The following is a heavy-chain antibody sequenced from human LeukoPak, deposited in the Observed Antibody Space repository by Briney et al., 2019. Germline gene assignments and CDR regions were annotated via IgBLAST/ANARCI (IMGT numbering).Heavy chain of an antibody. CDR2: IIPIFGTA. Sequence: GSSVKVSCKASGGTFSSYAISWVRQAPGQGLEWMGGIIPIFGTANYAQKFQGRVTITADKSTSTAYMELSSLRSEDTAVYYCARDGDVLRYFDSTAPYYYYGMDVWGKGTTVTVSS. D-gene: IGHD3-9*01. V-gene: IGHV1-69*06. J-gene: IGHJ6*04. CDR3: ARDGDVLRYFDSTAPYYYYGMDV. CDR1: GGTFSSYA.